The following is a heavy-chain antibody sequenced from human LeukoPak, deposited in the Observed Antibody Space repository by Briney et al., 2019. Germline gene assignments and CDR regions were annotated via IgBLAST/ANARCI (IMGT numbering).Heavy chain of an antibody. CDR2: ISSSSSYI. J-gene: IGHJ3*02. CDR3: ARDGYCSGGSCYVAAFDI. Sequence: GGSLRLSCAASGFTFSSYSMNWVRQAPGKGLEWVSSISSSSSYIYYADSVKGRFTISRDNAKNSLYLQMNSLRAEDTAVYYCARDGYCSGGSCYVAAFDIWGQGTMVTVSS. D-gene: IGHD2-15*01. V-gene: IGHV3-21*01. CDR1: GFTFSSYS.